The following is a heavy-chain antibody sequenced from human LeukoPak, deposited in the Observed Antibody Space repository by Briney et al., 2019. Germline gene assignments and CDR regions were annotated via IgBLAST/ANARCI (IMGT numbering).Heavy chain of an antibody. CDR2: ISGSGGST. J-gene: IGHJ4*02. D-gene: IGHD2-15*01. CDR3: AKDRIVVVVAAYDY. V-gene: IGHV3-23*01. CDR1: GFTFSSYA. Sequence: GGSLRLSCAASGFTFSSYAMSWVRQAPGKGLEWISAISGSGGSTYYADSVKGRFTISRDNSKNTLYLQMNSLRAEDTAVYYCAKDRIVVVVAAYDYWGQGTLVTVSS.